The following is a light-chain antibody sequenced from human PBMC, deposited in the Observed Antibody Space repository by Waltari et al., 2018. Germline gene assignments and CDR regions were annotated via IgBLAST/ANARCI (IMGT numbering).Light chain of an antibody. CDR3: QQYNNWPIT. CDR2: VAS. J-gene: IGKJ5*01. V-gene: IGKV3-15*01. Sequence: EVVMTQSPVTLSVSPVERVTLSCRASQTIGSNLAWYQQKPGQAPRLLIFVASTRATGVPARFSGSGSGTDFTLTISSLQSEDLAVYYCQQYNNWPITFGQGTRLEAK. CDR1: QTIGSN.